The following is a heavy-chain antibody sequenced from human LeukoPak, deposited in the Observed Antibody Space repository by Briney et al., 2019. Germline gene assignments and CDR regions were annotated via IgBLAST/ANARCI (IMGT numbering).Heavy chain of an antibody. J-gene: IGHJ6*02. CDR2: ISAYNGNT. V-gene: IGHV1-18*01. CDR3: ARGGYDFWSGYASGYYGMDA. CDR1: GYTFTSYG. D-gene: IGHD3-3*01. Sequence: ASVKVSCKASGYTFTSYGISWVRQAPGQGLEWMGWISAYNGNTNYAQKLQGRVTMTTDTSTSTAYMELRSLRSDDTAVYYCARGGYDFWSGYASGYYGMDAWGQGTTVTVSS.